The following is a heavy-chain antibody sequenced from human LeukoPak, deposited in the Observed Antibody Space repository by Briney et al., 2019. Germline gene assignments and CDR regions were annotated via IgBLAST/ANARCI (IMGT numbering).Heavy chain of an antibody. CDR3: ARSGEAYYDFWSGYCNWFDP. Sequence: PSETLSLTCTVSGGSISRHYWSWIRQPPGKGLEWIGYIYYSGSTNYNPSLKSRVTISVDTSKNQFSLKLSSVTAADTAVYYCARSGEAYYDFWSGYCNWFDPWGQGTLVTVSS. D-gene: IGHD3-3*01. V-gene: IGHV4-59*11. CDR1: GGSISRHY. CDR2: IYYSGST. J-gene: IGHJ5*02.